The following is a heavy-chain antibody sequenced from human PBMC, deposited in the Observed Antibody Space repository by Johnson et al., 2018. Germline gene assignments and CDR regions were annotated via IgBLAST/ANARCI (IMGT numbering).Heavy chain of an antibody. CDR1: GFTFSSYA. J-gene: IGHJ6*02. CDR2: ISYDGRTK. V-gene: IGHV3-30-3*01. CDR3: AKDRGDFWSGPYCGMEV. D-gene: IGHD3-3*01. Sequence: QVQLVQSGGGVVQPGRSLRLSCAASGFTFSSYAMHWVRQAPGKGLEWVAVISYDGRTKYYADSVKGRFPISRENPKNTLYLQMNSRRAEDTAVYYCAKDRGDFWSGPYCGMEVWGQGTTVTVSS.